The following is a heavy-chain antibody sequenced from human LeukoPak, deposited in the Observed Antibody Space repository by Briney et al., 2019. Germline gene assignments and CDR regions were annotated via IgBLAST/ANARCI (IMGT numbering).Heavy chain of an antibody. CDR3: AVDLYYYDSGWFDF. CDR1: GYTFTSYY. D-gene: IGHD3-22*01. CDR2: INPTGSST. J-gene: IGHJ5*01. V-gene: IGHV1-46*01. Sequence: ASVKVSCKTSGYTFTSYYMHWVRQAPGQGLEWMGVINPTGSSTNYAEKLQGRVTMTRDTSTSTAYMELSSLRSEDTAVYYCAVDLYYYDSGWFDFWGQGTLVIVSS.